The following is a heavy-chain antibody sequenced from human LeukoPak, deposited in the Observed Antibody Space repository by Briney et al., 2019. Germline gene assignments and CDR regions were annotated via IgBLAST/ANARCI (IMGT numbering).Heavy chain of an antibody. J-gene: IGHJ3*02. V-gene: IGHV3-21*01. D-gene: IGHD2-15*01. CDR2: ISSSTSYI. CDR3: ARVMDIVVVVAAEGAFDI. Sequence: GGSLRLSCAASGFIFSTYSMNWVRQAPGKGLEWVSSISSSTSYIYYADSVKGRFTISRDNAKNSLYLQMNSLRAEDTAVYYCARVMDIVVVVAAEGAFDIWGQGTMVTVSS. CDR1: GFIFSTYS.